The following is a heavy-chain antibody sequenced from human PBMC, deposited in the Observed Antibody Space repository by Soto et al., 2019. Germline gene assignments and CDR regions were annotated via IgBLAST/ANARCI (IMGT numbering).Heavy chain of an antibody. CDR1: GGTFSSYA. CDR2: IIPIFGTA. J-gene: IGHJ4*02. V-gene: IGHV1-69*13. Sequence: ASVKVSCKASGGTFSSYAISWVRQAPGQGLEWMGGIIPIFGTANYAQKFQGRVTITADESTSTAYMELSSLRSEDTAVYYCARDGDSGTAGFDYWGQGTLVTVSS. CDR3: ARDGDSGTAGFDY. D-gene: IGHD5-12*01.